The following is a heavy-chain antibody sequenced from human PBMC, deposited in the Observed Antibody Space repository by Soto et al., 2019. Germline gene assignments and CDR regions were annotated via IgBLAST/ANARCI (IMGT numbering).Heavy chain of an antibody. CDR2: IYYSGST. D-gene: IGHD6-13*01. V-gene: IGHV4-31*03. CDR1: GGSISSGGYY. J-gene: IGHJ5*02. CDR3: ARAEQQLVLIWFDP. Sequence: QVQLQESGPGLVKPSQTLSLTCTVSGGSISSGGYYWSWIRQHPGKGLEWIGYIYYSGSTYYNPSLKSRVTISVDTSKNQFYLKLSSVTAADTAVYYCARAEQQLVLIWFDPWGQGTLVTVSS.